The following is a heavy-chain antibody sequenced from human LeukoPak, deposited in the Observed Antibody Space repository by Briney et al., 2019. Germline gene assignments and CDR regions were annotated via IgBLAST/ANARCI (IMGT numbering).Heavy chain of an antibody. D-gene: IGHD2-21*02. CDR1: GGSIKSSTDY. J-gene: IGHJ4*02. Sequence: SETLPLTCTVSGGSIKSSTDYFWGWIRQPPGKGLECIGSIFYSGSTYYNPSLKSRVTISVDTSKNQFSLTLSSVTAADTAVYYCARRDDFNAYWGQGTLVTVSS. CDR2: IFYSGST. V-gene: IGHV4-39*01. CDR3: ARRDDFNAY.